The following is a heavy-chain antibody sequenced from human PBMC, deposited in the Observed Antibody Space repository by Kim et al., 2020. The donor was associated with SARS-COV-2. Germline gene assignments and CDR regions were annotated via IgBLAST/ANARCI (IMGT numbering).Heavy chain of an antibody. CDR1: GFSFSDHY. D-gene: IGHD1-1*01. J-gene: IGHJ3*01. V-gene: IGHV3-11*04. Sequence: GGSLRLSCAASGFSFSDHYMTWIRQAPGKGLEWLSSITSSGSTVYSADSVKGRFTISRDNGKNSLYLQMNSLRAEDTAVYYCGRQLDGAPVDVWGQGAVVMVSS. CDR2: ITSSGSTV. CDR3: GRQLDGAPVDV.